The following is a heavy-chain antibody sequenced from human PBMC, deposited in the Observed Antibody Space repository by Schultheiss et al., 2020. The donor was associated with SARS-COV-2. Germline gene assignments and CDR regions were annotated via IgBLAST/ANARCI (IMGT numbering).Heavy chain of an antibody. Sequence: GGSLRLSCAASGFTFDDYAMHWVRQAPGKGLEWVSGISGSGGSTYYADSVKGRFTISRDNSKNTLYLQMNSLRAEDTAVYYCTIQIPYCSGGSCYPNYGMDVWGQGTTVTVSS. D-gene: IGHD2-15*01. V-gene: IGHV3-23*01. CDR1: GFTFDDYA. CDR3: TIQIPYCSGGSCYPNYGMDV. J-gene: IGHJ6*02. CDR2: ISGSGGST.